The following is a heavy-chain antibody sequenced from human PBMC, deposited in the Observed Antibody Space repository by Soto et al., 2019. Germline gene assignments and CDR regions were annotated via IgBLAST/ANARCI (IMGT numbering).Heavy chain of an antibody. J-gene: IGHJ6*02. D-gene: IGHD6-13*01. Sequence: PGGSLRLSCAASGFTFSSYAMHWVRQAPGKGLEWVAVISYDGSNKYYADSVKGRFTISRDNSKNTLYLQMNSLRAEDTAVYYCARERQQLVEGYYYGMDVWGQGTTVTVSS. CDR2: ISYDGSNK. CDR1: GFTFSSYA. V-gene: IGHV3-30-3*01. CDR3: ARERQQLVEGYYYGMDV.